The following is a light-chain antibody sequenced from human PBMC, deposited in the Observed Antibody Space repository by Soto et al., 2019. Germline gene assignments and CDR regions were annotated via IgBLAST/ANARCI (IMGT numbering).Light chain of an antibody. Sequence: QSALTQSASVSGSHGQPITLSCTGTSSDVGAYNYVSWYQQYPGKAPELLIYEVVFRPSGISTRFSGSKSGNTASLTISGLLAEDEADYYCCSYTSDNTWVFGGGTKLTVL. V-gene: IGLV2-14*01. CDR1: SSDVGAYNY. J-gene: IGLJ3*02. CDR3: CSYTSDNTWV. CDR2: EVV.